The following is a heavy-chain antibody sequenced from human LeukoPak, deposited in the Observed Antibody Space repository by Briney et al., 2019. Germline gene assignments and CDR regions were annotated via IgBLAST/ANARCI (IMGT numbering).Heavy chain of an antibody. Sequence: GGSLRLSCAASGFTFSNYAMSWVRQAPGKGLEWVAAISGSGGSTYYADSVKGRFTISRDNSKNTLYLQMNSLRAEDTAVYYCAREGYYDSSGYPSDAFDIWGQGTMVTVSS. CDR3: AREGYYDSSGYPSDAFDI. CDR2: ISGSGGST. V-gene: IGHV3-23*01. J-gene: IGHJ3*02. CDR1: GFTFSNYA. D-gene: IGHD3-22*01.